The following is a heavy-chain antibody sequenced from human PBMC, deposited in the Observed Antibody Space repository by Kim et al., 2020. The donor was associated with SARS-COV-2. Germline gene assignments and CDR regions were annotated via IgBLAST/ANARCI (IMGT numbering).Heavy chain of an antibody. D-gene: IGHD4-17*01. CDR3: ARDGTYGDSDAFDI. Sequence: SETLSLTCTVSGGSISSGGYYWSWIRQHPGKGLEWIGYIYYSGSTYYNPSLKSRVTISVDTSKNQFSLKLSSVTAADTAVYYCARDGTYGDSDAFDIWGQGTMVTVSS. V-gene: IGHV4-31*03. CDR1: GGSISSGGYY. CDR2: IYYSGST. J-gene: IGHJ3*02.